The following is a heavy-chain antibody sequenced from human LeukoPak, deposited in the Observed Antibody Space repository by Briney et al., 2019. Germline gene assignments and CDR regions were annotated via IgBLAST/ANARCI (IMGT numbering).Heavy chain of an antibody. J-gene: IGHJ4*02. CDR3: ARHLPNKRIIMVRGVIPPLDY. V-gene: IGHV4-61*05. Sequence: SSETLSLTCTVSGGSISSSSYYWGWIRQPPGKGLEWIGYIYYSGSTNYNPSLKSRVTISVDTSKNQFSLKFSSVTAADTAVYYCARHLPNKRIIMVRGVIPPLDYWGRGTLVTVSS. CDR2: IYYSGST. CDR1: GGSISSSSYY. D-gene: IGHD3-10*01.